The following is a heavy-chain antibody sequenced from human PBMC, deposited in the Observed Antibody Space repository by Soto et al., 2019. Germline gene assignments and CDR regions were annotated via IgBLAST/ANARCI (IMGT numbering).Heavy chain of an antibody. V-gene: IGHV3-30-3*01. Sequence: GGSLRLSCAASGFTFSAYAFHWVRQAPGKGLEWLSVISYDGRETHYADSVEGRFIISRDSSKKTAYLQMNSLRGDDTAVYFCATDPVAVTDSFIDSWGQGTLVTVSS. CDR3: ATDPVAVTDSFIDS. D-gene: IGHD2-21*02. CDR2: ISYDGRET. J-gene: IGHJ4*02. CDR1: GFTFSAYA.